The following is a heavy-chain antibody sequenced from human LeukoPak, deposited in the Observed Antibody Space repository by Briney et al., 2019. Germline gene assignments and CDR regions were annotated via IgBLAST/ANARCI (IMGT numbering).Heavy chain of an antibody. D-gene: IGHD5-12*01. CDR1: GFTFDDYA. Sequence: GGSLRLSCAASGFTFDDYAMHWVRQAPGKGLEWVSGISWNNGSIGYADSVKGRFTISRDNAKNSLYLQMNSLRAEDTALYYCAKDRGGYSGHDAFDIWGQGTMVTVSS. J-gene: IGHJ3*02. CDR2: ISWNNGSI. CDR3: AKDRGGYSGHDAFDI. V-gene: IGHV3-9*01.